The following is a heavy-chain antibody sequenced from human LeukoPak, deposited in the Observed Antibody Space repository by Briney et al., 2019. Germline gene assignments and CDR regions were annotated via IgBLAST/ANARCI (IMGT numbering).Heavy chain of an antibody. CDR3: AKDLVNHAGFGEILWDDAFDI. V-gene: IGHV3-30*02. D-gene: IGHD3-10*01. CDR2: IRYDGNNK. Sequence: GGSLRLSCAASGFTFSSSGMHWVRQAPGKGLEWVAFIRYDGNNKYYADSVKGRFTISRDNSKNTRYLQMNSLRAEDAAVYYCAKDLVNHAGFGEILWDDAFDIWGQGTMVTVSS. CDR1: GFTFSSSG. J-gene: IGHJ3*02.